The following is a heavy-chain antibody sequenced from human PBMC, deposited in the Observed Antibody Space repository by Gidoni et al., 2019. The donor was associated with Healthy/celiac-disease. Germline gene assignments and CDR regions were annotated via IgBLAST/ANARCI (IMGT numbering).Heavy chain of an antibody. J-gene: IGHJ6*02. CDR3: ASAGDFWNGMDV. CDR1: GYTFTSYY. Sequence: VQLVQSGAEVKKPGASVKVSCKASGYTFTSYYMHWVRQSPGQGLEWMGIINPSGGSTSYAQKFQGRVTMTRDTSTSTVYMELSSLRSEDTAVYYCASAGDFWNGMDVWGQGTTVTVSS. D-gene: IGHD3-3*01. CDR2: INPSGGST. V-gene: IGHV1-46*01.